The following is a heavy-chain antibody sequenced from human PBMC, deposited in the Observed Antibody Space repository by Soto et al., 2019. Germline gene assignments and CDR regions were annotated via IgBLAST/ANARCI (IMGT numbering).Heavy chain of an antibody. Sequence: GGSLRLSCAASGFTFSSYAMHWVRQAPGKGLEWVAVISYDGSNKYYADSVKGRFTISRDNSKNTLYLQMNSLRAEDTAVYYCARDPGGTYDYVWGSYRYGVLDYWGQGTLVTVSS. J-gene: IGHJ4*02. D-gene: IGHD3-16*02. CDR1: GFTFSSYA. CDR2: ISYDGSNK. CDR3: ARDPGGTYDYVWGSYRYGVLDY. V-gene: IGHV3-30-3*01.